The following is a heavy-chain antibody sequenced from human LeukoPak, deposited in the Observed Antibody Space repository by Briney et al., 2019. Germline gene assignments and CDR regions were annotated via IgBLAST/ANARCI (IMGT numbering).Heavy chain of an antibody. CDR1: GYTFTSYG. CDR3: ARAVSGGSGSYNDY. J-gene: IGHJ4*02. CDR2: ISAYNGNT. Sequence: GASVKVSCKASGYTFTSYGISWVRQAPGQGLEWMGWISAYNGNTNYAQNLQGRVTMTTDTSTSTAYMELRSLRSDDTAFYYCARAVSGGSGSYNDYWGQGTLVTVSS. V-gene: IGHV1-18*01. D-gene: IGHD3-10*01.